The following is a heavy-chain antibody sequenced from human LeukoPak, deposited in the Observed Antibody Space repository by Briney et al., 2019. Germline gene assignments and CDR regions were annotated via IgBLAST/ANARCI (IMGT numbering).Heavy chain of an antibody. CDR1: GYAFTSYY. Sequence: ASVKVSCKASGYAFTSYYMHLVRQAPGQGLEWMGWINPNSGGTNYAQKFQGRVTMTRDTSISTAYMELSRLRSDDTAVYYCARALVGATDYWGQGTLVTVSS. J-gene: IGHJ4*02. V-gene: IGHV1-2*02. CDR3: ARALVGATDY. D-gene: IGHD1-26*01. CDR2: INPNSGGT.